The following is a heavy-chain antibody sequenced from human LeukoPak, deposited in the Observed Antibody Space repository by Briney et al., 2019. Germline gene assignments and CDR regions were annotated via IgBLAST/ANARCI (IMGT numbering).Heavy chain of an antibody. CDR1: GGSISSSSYY. J-gene: IGHJ6*03. D-gene: IGHD1-26*01. V-gene: IGHV4-39*07. Sequence: SETLSLTCTVSGGSISSSSYYWGWIRQPPGTGLEWIGSIYYSGSTYYNPSLKSRVTISVDTSKNQFSLKLSSVTAADTAVYYCSGSYLYYYYYYMHVWGKGTTVTISS. CDR3: SGSYLYYYYYYMHV. CDR2: IYYSGST.